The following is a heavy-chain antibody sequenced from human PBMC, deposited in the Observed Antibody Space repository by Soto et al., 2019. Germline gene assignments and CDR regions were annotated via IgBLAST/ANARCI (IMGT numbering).Heavy chain of an antibody. CDR3: ARTDKYNSQSSGWANRFDY. Sequence: EVQVLEPGGDLVQPGGSLRLSCAASGFIFSNYAMTWVRQAPGKGPEWVSTFTSGGSTYYRDTVKGRFTISRDNSKNTLYLQMNSLRAEDTAVYYCARTDKYNSQSSGWANRFDYWGQGTLVTVSS. CDR1: GFIFSNYA. V-gene: IGHV3-23*01. J-gene: IGHJ4*02. D-gene: IGHD6-19*01. CDR2: FTSGGST.